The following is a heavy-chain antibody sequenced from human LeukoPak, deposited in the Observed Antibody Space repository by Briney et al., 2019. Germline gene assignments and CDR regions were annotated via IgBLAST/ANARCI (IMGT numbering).Heavy chain of an antibody. CDR3: ASGYCGGDCYSSDAFDI. D-gene: IGHD2-21*02. CDR1: GYTFTSYA. Sequence: ASVKVSCKASGYTFTSYAMHWVRRAPGQRLEWMGWINAGNGNTKYSQKFQGRVTITRDTSASTAYMELSSLRSEDTAVYYCASGYCGGDCYSSDAFDIWGQGAMVTVSS. V-gene: IGHV1-3*01. CDR2: INAGNGNT. J-gene: IGHJ3*02.